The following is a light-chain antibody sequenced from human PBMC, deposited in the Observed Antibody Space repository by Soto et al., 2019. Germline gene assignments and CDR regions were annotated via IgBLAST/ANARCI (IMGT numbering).Light chain of an antibody. Sequence: QSALTQPASVSGSPGQSITISCTGTSSDVGSYNLVSWYQQHPGKAPKLMIYEGSERPSGVSNRFSGSKSGNTASLTISGLQPEDEADYYCGSYSETGTLVFGAGTKLTVL. V-gene: IGLV2-23*01. J-gene: IGLJ2*01. CDR2: EGS. CDR3: GSYSETGTLV. CDR1: SSDVGSYNL.